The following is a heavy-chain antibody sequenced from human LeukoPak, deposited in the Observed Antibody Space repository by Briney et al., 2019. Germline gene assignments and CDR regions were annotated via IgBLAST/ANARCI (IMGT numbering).Heavy chain of an antibody. CDR3: AREGQGYALGAFDI. CDR1: GFIFSRYS. J-gene: IGHJ3*02. Sequence: GGSLRLSCAASGFIFSRYSMNWVRQAPGKGLEWVSSISSSSSYIYYADSVKGRFTISRDNAKNSLYLQMNSLRAEDTAVYYCAREGQGYALGAFDIWGQGTMVTVSS. V-gene: IGHV3-21*01. CDR2: ISSSSSYI. D-gene: IGHD3-16*01.